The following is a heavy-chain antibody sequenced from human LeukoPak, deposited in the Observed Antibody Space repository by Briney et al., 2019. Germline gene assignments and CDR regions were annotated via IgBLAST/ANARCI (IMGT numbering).Heavy chain of an antibody. CDR3: AKDNLHYDFWSGYYEGGNWFDP. D-gene: IGHD3-3*01. J-gene: IGHJ5*02. CDR2: IRYDGSNK. V-gene: IGHV3-30*02. CDR1: GFTFSSYG. Sequence: GGSLRLSCAASGFTFSSYGMHWVRRAPGKGLEWVAFIRYDGSNKYYADSVKGRFTISRDNSKNTLYLQMNSLRAEDTAVYYCAKDNLHYDFWSGYYEGGNWFDPRGQGTLVTVSS.